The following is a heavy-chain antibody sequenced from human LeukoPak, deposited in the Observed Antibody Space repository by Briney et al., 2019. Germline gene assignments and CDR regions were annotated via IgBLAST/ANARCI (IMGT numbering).Heavy chain of an antibody. CDR2: IRYDGSNK. D-gene: IGHD6-19*01. J-gene: IGHJ4*02. CDR1: GFTFSNYA. CDR3: ARRIAVADNYFDY. V-gene: IGHV3-30*02. Sequence: PGGSLRLSCAASGFTFSNYAIHWVRQAPGKGLEWVAFIRYDGSNKYYVDSVKGRFTISRDNSKNTLYLQMNSLRAEDTGVYYCARRIAVADNYFDYWGQGTLVTVSS.